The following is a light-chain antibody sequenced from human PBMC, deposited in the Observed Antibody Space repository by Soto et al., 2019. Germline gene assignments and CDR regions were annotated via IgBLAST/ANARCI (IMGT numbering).Light chain of an antibody. J-gene: IGKJ4*01. CDR3: QQYFDVPFT. Sequence: DIVMTQSPDSLAVSLGERATMNCKCSRSVLYKSNNKNHLAWYQQKPGQPPQLIIYWASTRESGVPERFSGSGSGTDFTLTISSXEAEDVAFYWCQQYFDVPFTFGGGTKVDTK. CDR1: RSVLYKSNNKNH. V-gene: IGKV4-1*01. CDR2: WAS.